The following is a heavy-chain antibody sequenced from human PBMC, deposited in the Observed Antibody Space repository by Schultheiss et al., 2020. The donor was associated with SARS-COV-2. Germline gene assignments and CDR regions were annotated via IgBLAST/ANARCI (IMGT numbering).Heavy chain of an antibody. CDR2: IWYDGTNK. D-gene: IGHD3-22*01. CDR3: ASGGDSSEPSGDI. Sequence: GGSLRLSCAASGFTFSSYAMSWVRQAPGKGLEWVAVIWYDGTNKYYADSVKGRFTISRDNAKNTLYLQMNSLRAEDTAVYYCASGGDSSEPSGDIWGQGTMVTVSS. CDR1: GFTFSSYA. J-gene: IGHJ3*02. V-gene: IGHV3-33*08.